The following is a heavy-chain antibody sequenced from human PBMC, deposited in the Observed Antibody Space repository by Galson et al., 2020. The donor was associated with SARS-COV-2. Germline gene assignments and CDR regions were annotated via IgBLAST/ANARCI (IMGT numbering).Heavy chain of an antibody. CDR2: ISYDGSNK. D-gene: IGHD3-22*01. CDR3: ALIVVALREWISGMDV. CDR1: GFTFSSYG. Sequence: GGSLRLSCAASGFTFSSYGMHWVRQAPGKGLEWVAVISYDGSNKYYADSVKGRFTISRDNSKNTLYLQMNSLRAEDTAVYYCALIVVALREWISGMDVWGQGTTVTVSS. V-gene: IGHV3-30*03. J-gene: IGHJ6*02.